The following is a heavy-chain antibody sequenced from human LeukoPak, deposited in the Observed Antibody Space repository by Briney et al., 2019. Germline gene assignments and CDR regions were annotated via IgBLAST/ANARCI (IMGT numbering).Heavy chain of an antibody. Sequence: PSETLSLTCTVSGGSISSSSYYWGWIRQPPGKGLEWIGSIYYSGSTYYNPSLKSRVTISVDTSKNQFSLKLSSVTAADTAVYYCARLGYSYGYVYFDYWGQGTLVTVSS. CDR2: IYYSGST. J-gene: IGHJ4*02. CDR1: GGSISSSSYY. D-gene: IGHD5-18*01. V-gene: IGHV4-39*07. CDR3: ARLGYSYGYVYFDY.